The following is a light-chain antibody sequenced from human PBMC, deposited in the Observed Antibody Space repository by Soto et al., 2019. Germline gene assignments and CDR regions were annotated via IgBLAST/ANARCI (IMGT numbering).Light chain of an antibody. CDR3: LQYNKWPPYT. J-gene: IGKJ2*01. CDR2: GAS. CDR1: QSVSSN. V-gene: IGKV3-15*01. Sequence: EIVMTQSPATLSVSPGERATLSCRASQSVSSNLAWYQQKPGQAPRLLIYGASTRATDIPARFSGSGSGTEFTLTISSLQSEDLSVYYCLQYNKWPPYTFGQGTKLEIK.